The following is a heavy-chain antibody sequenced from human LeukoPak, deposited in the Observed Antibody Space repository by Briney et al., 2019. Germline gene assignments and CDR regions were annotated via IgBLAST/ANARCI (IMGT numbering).Heavy chain of an antibody. D-gene: IGHD4-17*01. J-gene: IGHJ3*02. CDR1: GFTFGDYA. CDR3: GKDPNGDYIGAFDM. Sequence: PGGSLRLSCTASGFTFGDYAMSWVRQAPGKGREGGSAITGSGGRTYYADSVKGRLTISRDNSKNTLFLQVNSLRVEDTAVYYCGKDPNGDYIGAFDMWGQGTMVIVSP. V-gene: IGHV3-23*01. CDR2: ITGSGGRT.